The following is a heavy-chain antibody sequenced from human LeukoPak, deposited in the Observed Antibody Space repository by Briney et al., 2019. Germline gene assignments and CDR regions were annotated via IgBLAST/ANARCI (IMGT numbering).Heavy chain of an antibody. Sequence: ASVKVSCKASGYTFTSYYMHWVRQAPGQGLEWMGIINPSGGSTSYAQKFQGRVTMTRDTSMSTVYMELSSLRSEDTAVYYCATRYSSGWYENAFDIWGQGTMVTVSS. CDR2: INPSGGST. D-gene: IGHD6-19*01. V-gene: IGHV1-46*01. J-gene: IGHJ3*02. CDR1: GYTFTSYY. CDR3: ATRYSSGWYENAFDI.